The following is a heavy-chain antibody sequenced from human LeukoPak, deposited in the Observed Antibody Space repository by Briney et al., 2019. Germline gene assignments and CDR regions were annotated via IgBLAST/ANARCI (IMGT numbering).Heavy chain of an antibody. Sequence: GGSLRLSCATSGFTFSTYGMHWVRQAPAKGLEWVAFIGYDGSEIHYADSVQGRFTISRDNYKNTVHLQMGGLRGEDTAVYYCAKRGKDSPGYYNYFDSWGQGTLVTVSS. CDR2: IGYDGSEI. CDR3: AKRGKDSPGYYNYFDS. V-gene: IGHV3-30*02. D-gene: IGHD3-22*01. CDR1: GFTFSTYG. J-gene: IGHJ4*02.